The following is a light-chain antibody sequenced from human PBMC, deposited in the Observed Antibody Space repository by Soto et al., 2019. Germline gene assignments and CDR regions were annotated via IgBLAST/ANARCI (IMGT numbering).Light chain of an antibody. V-gene: IGKV1-5*01. CDR2: DAP. J-gene: IGKJ1*01. CDR3: QQYKIYSLT. Sequence: DIQMTQSPSTLSASVGDRVTITCRASQSIGDWLAWYQQKPGTAPKLLIYDAPSLESGAPSRFSVSGSGTEFTRTITGLQPEDFAAYYCQQYKIYSLTFGQGTKL. CDR1: QSIGDW.